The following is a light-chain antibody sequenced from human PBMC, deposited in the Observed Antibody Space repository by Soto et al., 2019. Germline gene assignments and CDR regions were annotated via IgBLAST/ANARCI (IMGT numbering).Light chain of an antibody. CDR1: SSDVGGYIY. CDR2: GVS. CDR3: SSYTSNTTPFV. Sequence: ALTQPASVSGSPGQSITISCTGTSSDVGGYIYVSWYQQHPGKAPKLMIYGVSNRPSGVSNRFSGSKSGNTASLTISGLQAEDEADYYCSSYTSNTTPFVFGTGTKLTVL. V-gene: IGLV2-14*01. J-gene: IGLJ1*01.